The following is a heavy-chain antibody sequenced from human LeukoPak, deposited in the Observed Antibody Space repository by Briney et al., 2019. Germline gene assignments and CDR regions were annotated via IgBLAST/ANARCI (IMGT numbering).Heavy chain of an antibody. Sequence: PGGSLRLSCAASGFTFSSYWMHWVRQAPGKGLVWVSRINSDGSSTSYADSVKGRFTISRDNSKNTLYVQMNSLRAEDTAVYYCARDRGAAAGYFDYWGQGTLVTVSS. CDR2: INSDGSST. J-gene: IGHJ4*02. CDR3: ARDRGAAAGYFDY. D-gene: IGHD6-13*01. CDR1: GFTFSSYW. V-gene: IGHV3-74*01.